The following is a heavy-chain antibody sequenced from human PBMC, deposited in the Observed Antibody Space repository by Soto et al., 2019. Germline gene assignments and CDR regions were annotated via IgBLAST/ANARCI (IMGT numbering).Heavy chain of an antibody. V-gene: IGHV1-18*01. J-gene: IGHJ5*02. D-gene: IGHD2-21*02. CDR2: ISAYNGNT. CDR3: ARDGTVVTFDWFDP. Sequence: GASVKVSCKVSGYTFTSYGISWVRQAPGQGLEWMGWISAYNGNTNYAQKLQGRVTMTTDTSTSTAYMELRSLRSDDTAVYYCARDGTVVTFDWFDPWGQGTLVTVSS. CDR1: GYTFTSYG.